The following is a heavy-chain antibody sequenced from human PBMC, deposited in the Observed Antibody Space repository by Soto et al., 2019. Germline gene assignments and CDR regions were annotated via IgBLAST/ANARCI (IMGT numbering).Heavy chain of an antibody. CDR2: IIPIFGTA. CDR3: ASEPVRRITWNYVRGSMDV. CDR1: GGTFSSYA. Sequence: QVQLVQSGAEVKKPGSSVKVSCKASGGTFSSYAISWVRQAPGQGLEWMGGIIPIFGTANYAQTFQGRVTITADESTSTAYMELSSLRSEDTALYYCASEPVRRITWNYVRGSMDVWGQGTTVTVSS. D-gene: IGHD1-7*01. J-gene: IGHJ6*02. V-gene: IGHV1-69*01.